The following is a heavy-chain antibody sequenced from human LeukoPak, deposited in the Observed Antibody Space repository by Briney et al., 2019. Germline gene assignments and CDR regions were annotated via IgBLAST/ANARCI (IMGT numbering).Heavy chain of an antibody. CDR3: ARAAWRGSNSRDAFDI. V-gene: IGHV4-59*12. D-gene: IGHD4/OR15-4a*01. CDR1: GGSISSYH. J-gene: IGHJ3*02. Sequence: SETLSLTCAVSGGSISSYHWSWIRQPPGKGLEWIGYISYSGTTYYNPSLKSRLTISVDTSKNQFSLNLSSITAADTAVYYCARAAWRGSNSRDAFDIWGQGTVVTVSS. CDR2: ISYSGTT.